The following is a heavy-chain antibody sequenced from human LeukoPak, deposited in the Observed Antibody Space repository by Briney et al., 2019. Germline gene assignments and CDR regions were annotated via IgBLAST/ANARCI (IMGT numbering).Heavy chain of an antibody. CDR3: ARDRAPKTVTSEVDAFDI. CDR2: INAGNGDT. J-gene: IGHJ3*02. CDR1: GYTFTSYA. V-gene: IGHV1-3*03. D-gene: IGHD4-17*01. Sequence: ASVKVSCKASGYTFTSYALHWVRQAPRQRLEWMGWINAGNGDTKYSQEFQGRVTITRDTSASTAYMELSSLRSEDMAVYYCARDRAPKTVTSEVDAFDIWGQGTMVTVSS.